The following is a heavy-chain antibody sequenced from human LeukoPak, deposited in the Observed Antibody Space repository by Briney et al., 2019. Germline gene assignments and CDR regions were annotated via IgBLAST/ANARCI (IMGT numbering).Heavy chain of an antibody. J-gene: IGHJ4*02. D-gene: IGHD6-19*01. Sequence: GGSLRLSCAASGFTFSSYEMNWVRQAPGKGLEWVSYISSSGSTIYYADSVKGRFTISRDNAKNSLYLQMNSLRAEDMALYYCAKDINSSGWQHYTFDYWGQGTLVTVSS. V-gene: IGHV3-48*03. CDR2: ISSSGSTI. CDR1: GFTFSSYE. CDR3: AKDINSSGWQHYTFDY.